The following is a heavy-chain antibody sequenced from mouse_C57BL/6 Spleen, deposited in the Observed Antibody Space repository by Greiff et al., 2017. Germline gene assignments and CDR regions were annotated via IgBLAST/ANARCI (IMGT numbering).Heavy chain of an antibody. CDR1: GYTFTSYW. Sequence: QVQLPQPGAELVKPGASVTLSCKASGYTFTSYWMHWVKQRPGQGLEWIGMIHPNSGSTNYNEKFKSKATLTVDKSSSTAYMQLSSRTSEDSAVYYCASYDSGSSSGCFDYWCQGTTLTVSS. D-gene: IGHD1-1*01. CDR3: ASYDSGSSSGCFDY. V-gene: IGHV1-64*01. J-gene: IGHJ2*01. CDR2: IHPNSGST.